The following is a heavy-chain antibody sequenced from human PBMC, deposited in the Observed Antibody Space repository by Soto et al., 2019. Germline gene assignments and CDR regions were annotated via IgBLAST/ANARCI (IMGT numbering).Heavy chain of an antibody. CDR2: ISYDGSIK. V-gene: IGHV3-30*18. CDR3: AKAVRDGYNYFDY. CDR1: GFTFSSYG. D-gene: IGHD5-12*01. Sequence: QVQLVESGGGVVQPGRSLRLSCAASGFTFSSYGMHWVRQAPGKGLEWVAVISYDGSIKYYADSVKGRFTISRDNSKNTLYLQMNSLRAEDTAVYYCAKAVRDGYNYFDYWGQGTLVTVSS. J-gene: IGHJ4*02.